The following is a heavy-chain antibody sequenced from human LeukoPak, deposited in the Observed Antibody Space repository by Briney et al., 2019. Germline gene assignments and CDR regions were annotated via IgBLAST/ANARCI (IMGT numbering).Heavy chain of an antibody. V-gene: IGHV3-7*05. Sequence: GGSLRLSCAASGFTFTTYWMSWVRQAPGKGLEWVANINQDGIEKYYVDSVKGRFTISRDNARNSMYLQMNSLRAEDTAVYYCARDRYYGDHTQVDYWGQGTLVTVSS. J-gene: IGHJ4*02. CDR3: ARDRYYGDHTQVDY. CDR1: GFTFTTYW. CDR2: INQDGIEK. D-gene: IGHD4-17*01.